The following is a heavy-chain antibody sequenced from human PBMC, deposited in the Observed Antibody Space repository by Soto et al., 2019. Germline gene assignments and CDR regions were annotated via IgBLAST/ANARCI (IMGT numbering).Heavy chain of an antibody. J-gene: IGHJ4*02. Sequence: GASVKVSCKASGYTFTSYGISCVRQAPGQGLEWMGWISAYNGNTNYAQKLQGRVTMTTDTSTSTAYMELRSLRSDDTAVYYCARDLITIFGVVINYFDYWGQGTLVTVSS. D-gene: IGHD3-3*01. V-gene: IGHV1-18*01. CDR1: GYTFTSYG. CDR3: ARDLITIFGVVINYFDY. CDR2: ISAYNGNT.